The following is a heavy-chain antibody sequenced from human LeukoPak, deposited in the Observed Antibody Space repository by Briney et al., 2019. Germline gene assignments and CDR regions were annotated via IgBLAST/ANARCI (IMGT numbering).Heavy chain of an antibody. V-gene: IGHV1-69*01. CDR2: IVPILGTP. Sequence: SVKVSCKASGGTFSNYAISWVRQAPGQGLEWMGGIVPILGTPNHAQKFQGRVTISADESTSTAYMELRGLSSEDTAVYFCARPRYCSGGDCHNNLDYWGQGTLVTVSS. CDR3: ARPRYCSGGDCHNNLDY. CDR1: GGTFSNYA. J-gene: IGHJ4*02. D-gene: IGHD2-15*01.